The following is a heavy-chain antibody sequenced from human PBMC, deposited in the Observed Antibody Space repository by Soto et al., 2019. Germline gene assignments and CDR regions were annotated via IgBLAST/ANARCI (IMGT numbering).Heavy chain of an antibody. J-gene: IGHJ4*02. CDR2: INHSGST. CDR1: GGSFSGYY. Sequence: PSETLSLTCAVYGGSFSGYYWSWIRQPPGKGLEWIGEINHSGSTNYNPSLKSRVTISVDTSENQFSLKLSSVTAADTAVYYCARMGGGDFWSGYYPYYFDYWGQGTLVTVSS. CDR3: ARMGGGDFWSGYYPYYFDY. V-gene: IGHV4-34*01. D-gene: IGHD3-3*01.